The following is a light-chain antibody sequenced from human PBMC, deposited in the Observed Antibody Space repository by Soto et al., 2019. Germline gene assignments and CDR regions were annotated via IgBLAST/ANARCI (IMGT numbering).Light chain of an antibody. CDR3: MQAQQTP. CDR1: QSLLHSNGYNY. J-gene: IGKJ1*01. Sequence: DIVMTQSPLSLPATPGEPASISCRSSQSLLHSNGYNYLDWYLQKPGQSPQLPIYLGSNRSAGVPDRFSGSGSGTDFTLKISRVEDEDVGVYYCMQAQQTPFGPGTKVDIK. V-gene: IGKV2-28*01. CDR2: LGS.